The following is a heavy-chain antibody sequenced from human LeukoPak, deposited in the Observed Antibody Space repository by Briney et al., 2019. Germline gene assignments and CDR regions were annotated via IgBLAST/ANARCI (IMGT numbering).Heavy chain of an antibody. J-gene: IGHJ4*02. CDR2: ISGSGGST. CDR3: AKGNTMYTAYYFDY. CDR1: GFTFSSYA. V-gene: IGHV3-23*01. Sequence: QPGGSLRLSCAASGFTFSSYAMSWVRQAPGKGLEWVSTISGSGGSTHFADSVKGRFTISRDNSKNTLYLQMNSLRAEDTAIYYCAKGNTMYTAYYFDYWGQGTLVTVSS. D-gene: IGHD3-10*02.